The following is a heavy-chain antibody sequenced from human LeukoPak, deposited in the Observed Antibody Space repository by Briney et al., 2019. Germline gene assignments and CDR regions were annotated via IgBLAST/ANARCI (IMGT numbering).Heavy chain of an antibody. J-gene: IGHJ5*02. CDR2: ISGSGGST. D-gene: IGHD2-2*01. CDR1: GFTFSSYA. Sequence: GGSLRLSCAASGFTFSSYAMSWVRQAPGKGLEWVSAISGSGGSTYYADSVKGRFTISRDNAKISLYLQMNSLRAEDTAVYYCAKRGIYQNWFDPWGQGTLVTVSS. CDR3: AKRGIYQNWFDP. V-gene: IGHV3-23*01.